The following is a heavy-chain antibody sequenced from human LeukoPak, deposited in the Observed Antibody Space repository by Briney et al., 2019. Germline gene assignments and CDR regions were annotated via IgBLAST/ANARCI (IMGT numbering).Heavy chain of an antibody. CDR1: GCSISSYY. CDR3: ARASSSWSLSIDY. V-gene: IGHV4-59*01. J-gene: IGHJ4*02. Sequence: PSETLSLTCTVSGCSISSYYWSWIRQPPGKGLEWIGYIYYSGSTNYNPSLKSRVTISVDTSKNQFSLKLSSVTAADTAVYYCARASSSWSLSIDYWGQGTLVTVSS. CDR2: IYYSGST. D-gene: IGHD6-13*01.